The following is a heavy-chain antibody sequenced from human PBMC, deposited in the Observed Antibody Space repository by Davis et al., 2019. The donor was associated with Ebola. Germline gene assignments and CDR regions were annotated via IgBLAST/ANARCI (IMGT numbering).Heavy chain of an antibody. Sequence: AASVKVSCMASRYTFTSYGVSWLRQAPGQGLEWMGGISALNGHTNYAQKLQGRVTMTTDTSTTTAYMELRSLTSEDTAVYYCARAGTSQIRDVPDYWGQGTLVTVSS. J-gene: IGHJ4*02. CDR3: ARAGTSQIRDVPDY. V-gene: IGHV1-18*01. CDR1: RYTFTSYG. D-gene: IGHD1-14*01. CDR2: ISALNGHT.